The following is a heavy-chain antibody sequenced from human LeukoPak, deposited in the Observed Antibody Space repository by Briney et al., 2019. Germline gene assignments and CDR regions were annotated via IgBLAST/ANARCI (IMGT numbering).Heavy chain of an antibody. CDR3: ARVPRIVGAMGIDY. D-gene: IGHD1-26*01. J-gene: IGHJ4*02. CDR2: INSDGSST. V-gene: IGHV3-74*01. CDR1: GFTFRTYS. Sequence: GGSLRLSCAVSGFTFRTYSMNWVRQAPGKGLVWVSRINSDGSSTSYADSVKGRFTISRDNAKNTLYLQMNSLRAEDTAVYYCARVPRIVGAMGIDYWGQGTLVTVSS.